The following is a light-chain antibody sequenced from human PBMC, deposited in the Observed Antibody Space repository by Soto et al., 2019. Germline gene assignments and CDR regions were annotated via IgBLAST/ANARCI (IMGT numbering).Light chain of an antibody. CDR2: GAS. CDR3: QPYDSWPPS. V-gene: IGKV3-15*01. J-gene: IGKJ1*01. Sequence: EIVMTQSPATLYVSPGERATMSCRASQSVSNKLAWYQQKPGQAPRLLIYGASTRDTGIPARFSGSGSGTEFTLTISGLQSEDVAVYNCQPYDSWPPSFGPGTKVEIK. CDR1: QSVSNK.